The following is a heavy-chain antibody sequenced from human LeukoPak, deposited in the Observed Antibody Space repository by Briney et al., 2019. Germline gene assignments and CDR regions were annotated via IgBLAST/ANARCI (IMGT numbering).Heavy chain of an antibody. CDR3: AKEGSGYSYGPTPDY. Sequence: GGSLRLSCAASGFTFSSYGMHWVRQAPGKGLEWVAVISYDGSNKYYADSVKGRFTISRDNSKNTLYLQMNSLRAEDTAVYYCAKEGSGYSYGPTPDYWGQGTLVTVSS. D-gene: IGHD5-18*01. V-gene: IGHV3-30*18. CDR1: GFTFSSYG. CDR2: ISYDGSNK. J-gene: IGHJ4*02.